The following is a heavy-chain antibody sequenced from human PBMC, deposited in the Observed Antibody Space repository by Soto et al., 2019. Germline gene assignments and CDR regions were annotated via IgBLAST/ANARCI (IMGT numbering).Heavy chain of an antibody. CDR2: IKQDGSEQ. CDR1: GFTFSTYW. D-gene: IGHD2-15*01. CDR3: ARDMRAIVVGGIDY. J-gene: IGHJ4*02. V-gene: IGHV3-7*01. Sequence: GGSLRLSCAASGFTFSTYWMNWVRQAPGKGLEWVANIKQDGSEQFYVGSVKGRFTISRDNAKNSLYLQMNSLRAEDTAVYYCARDMRAIVVGGIDYWGQGTLVTVSS.